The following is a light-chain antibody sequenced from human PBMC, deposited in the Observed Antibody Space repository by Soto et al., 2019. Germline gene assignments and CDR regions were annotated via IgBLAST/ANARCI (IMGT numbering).Light chain of an antibody. CDR2: AAS. CDR1: QSISSY. Sequence: DIQMTQSPSSLSASVGDRVTITCRASQSISSYLNWYQQKPGKAPTLLIYAASSLQSGVPSRFSGSGSGTDFTLTIISLQPEDFATYYCQQSYSTRYTFGQGTNLEIK. V-gene: IGKV1-39*01. CDR3: QQSYSTRYT. J-gene: IGKJ2*01.